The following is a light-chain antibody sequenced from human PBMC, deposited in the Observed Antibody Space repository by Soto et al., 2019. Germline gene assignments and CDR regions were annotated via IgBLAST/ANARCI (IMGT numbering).Light chain of an antibody. CDR2: GPS. CDR3: QQYKNWPAIT. CDR1: RSVSSN. Sequence: DIVLTQSPGTLSLSPGERATLSCRASRSVSSNLAWYQQKPGQAPRLLIYGPSTRATGIPARFSGSGSGTEFTLTISSLQSEDFAIYYCQQYKNWPAITFGQGTRLEIK. V-gene: IGKV3D-15*01. J-gene: IGKJ5*01.